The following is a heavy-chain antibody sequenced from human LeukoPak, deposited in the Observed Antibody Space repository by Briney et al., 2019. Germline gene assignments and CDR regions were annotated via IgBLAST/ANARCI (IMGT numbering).Heavy chain of an antibody. J-gene: IGHJ4*02. CDR1: GFTFGDYA. Sequence: PRRSLRLSCTTSGFTFGDYAMSWVRQAPGKGLEWVSFIRRKAHGGTTEYAASVKGRFSSSRDDSKSIAYLQMNSLKTEDTAVYFCTRVTYYYDNSGYFHFDSWGQGSLVTVSS. CDR3: TRVTYYYDNSGYFHFDS. V-gene: IGHV3-49*04. CDR2: IRRKAHGGTT. D-gene: IGHD3-22*01.